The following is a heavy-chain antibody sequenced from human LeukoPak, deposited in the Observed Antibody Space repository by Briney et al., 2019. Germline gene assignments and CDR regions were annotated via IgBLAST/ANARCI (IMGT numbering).Heavy chain of an antibody. Sequence: SETLSLTCTVSGGSLSSYYWSWIRQPPGKGLEWIGYIYYSGSTNYNPSLKSRVTISVDTSKNQFSLKLSSVTAADTAVYYCARHSDYGSGSYYTNGMDVWGQGTTVTVSS. CDR1: GGSLSSYY. J-gene: IGHJ6*02. D-gene: IGHD3-10*01. CDR2: IYYSGST. CDR3: ARHSDYGSGSYYTNGMDV. V-gene: IGHV4-59*08.